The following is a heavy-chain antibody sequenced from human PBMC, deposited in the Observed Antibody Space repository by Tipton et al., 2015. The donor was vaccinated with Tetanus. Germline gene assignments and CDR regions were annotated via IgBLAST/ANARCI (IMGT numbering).Heavy chain of an antibody. CDR1: GGSFSSSNDY. D-gene: IGHD2-21*01. CDR2: IYYGGST. V-gene: IGHV4-39*01. J-gene: IGHJ3*01. CDR3: ARRSHIGAPV. Sequence: TLSLICTVSGGSFSSSNDYWAWIRQPPGKGLEWVGSIYYGGSTYFNPSLRSRGTISIDTSRNQFSLQLSSVTAADTALYFCARRSHIGAPVWGQGTLVTVAS.